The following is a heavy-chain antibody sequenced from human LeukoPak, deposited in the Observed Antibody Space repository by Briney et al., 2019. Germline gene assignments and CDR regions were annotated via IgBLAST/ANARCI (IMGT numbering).Heavy chain of an antibody. CDR2: IGRQGDSDAT. Sequence: GGSLRLSCAASGLTFSGSGIHWVRQASGKGLEWLGRIGRQGDSDATTYAASLKGKFTISRVDSRNTAYLQMNSLKTEDTAVYYCAGDYNFLTGLNYWGQGTLVTVSS. CDR1: GLTFSGSG. J-gene: IGHJ4*02. V-gene: IGHV3-73*01. CDR3: AGDYNFLTGLNY. D-gene: IGHD3-9*01.